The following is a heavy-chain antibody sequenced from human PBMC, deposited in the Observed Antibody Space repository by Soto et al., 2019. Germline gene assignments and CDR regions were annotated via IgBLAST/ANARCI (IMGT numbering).Heavy chain of an antibody. D-gene: IGHD6-13*01. CDR3: AKAPVAAAGTVGWFDP. V-gene: IGHV3-23*01. CDR2: ISGSGGST. J-gene: IGHJ5*02. Sequence: EVQLLESGGGLVQPGGSLRLSCAASGFTFSSYAMSWVRQAPGKGLEWVSAISGSGGSTYYADSVKGRFTISRDNSKNTLYLQMNSLRAEDTAVYYCAKAPVAAAGTVGWFDPWGQGTLVTVSS. CDR1: GFTFSSYA.